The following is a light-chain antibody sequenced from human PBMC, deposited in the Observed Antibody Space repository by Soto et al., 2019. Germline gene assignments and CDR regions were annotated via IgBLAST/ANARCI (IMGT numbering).Light chain of an antibody. V-gene: IGKV3-20*01. CDR2: GAS. CDR3: QQYGSSGT. CDR1: QSVRSSH. Sequence: EIVLKQSPGTLSLSPGERATLSCRTSQSVRSSHLAWYQQKPGQAPRLLIYGASNRATGIPDRFSGSGSGTDFTLTISRLEPEDFAVYYCQQYGSSGTFGQGTMVDIK. J-gene: IGKJ1*01.